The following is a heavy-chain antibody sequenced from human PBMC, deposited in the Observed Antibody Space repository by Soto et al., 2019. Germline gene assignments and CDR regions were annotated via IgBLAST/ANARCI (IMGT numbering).Heavy chain of an antibody. D-gene: IGHD6-13*01. J-gene: IGHJ4*02. CDR1: GFAFSRNW. CDR3: AREGN. V-gene: IGHV3-7*04. CDR2: IKEDGSTK. Sequence: EVYLVQSGGGLVQPRGSLRLSCVASGFAFSRNWMSWVRQAPGKGPEWVASIKEDGSTKYYGDSVQGRFTISRDNAKSSLYLQMNGLRPEDTAVYYCAREGNWGQGTLVTVPS.